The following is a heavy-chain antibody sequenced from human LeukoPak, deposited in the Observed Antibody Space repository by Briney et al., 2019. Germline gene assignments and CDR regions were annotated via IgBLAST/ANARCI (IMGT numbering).Heavy chain of an antibody. CDR3: ARVIRIQLLYDSFDI. CDR1: GFPFSCYS. D-gene: IGHD5-18*01. V-gene: IGHV3-21*01. J-gene: IGHJ3*02. Sequence: GGPLILSCAASGFPFSCYSMLWVRQAPGKGGEGVSSISSSSNYIYHAHSVERRFTIYRDNAKNSLYLQIHSVRAEDTAVYYCARVIRIQLLYDSFDIWGRGTMGTVSS. CDR2: ISSSSNYI.